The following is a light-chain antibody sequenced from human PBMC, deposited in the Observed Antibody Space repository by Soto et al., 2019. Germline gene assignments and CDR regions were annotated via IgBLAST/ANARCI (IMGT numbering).Light chain of an antibody. CDR3: QQYGPSPAFT. V-gene: IGKV3-20*01. CDR1: QSVSSSY. Sequence: EIVLTQSPGTLSLSPGERATLSCRASQSVSSSYLAWYQQKPGQAPRLLIYGASSRATGIPDRFSGSGSGTDFTLTISRLEPEDFAFYHCQQYGPSPAFTFGGGTKVEIK. CDR2: GAS. J-gene: IGKJ4*01.